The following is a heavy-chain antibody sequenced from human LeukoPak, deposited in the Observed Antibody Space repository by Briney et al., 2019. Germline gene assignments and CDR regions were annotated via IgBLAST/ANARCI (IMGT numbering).Heavy chain of an antibody. CDR3: AKDRSPVVLFDAFDV. V-gene: IGHV3-30*18. Sequence: SGGSLRLSCAASGFIFSSFGIHWVRQAPGKGLEWVAVISYDGSNKFYADSVKGRFSVSRDNSKSSLILQMNSLRVDDTAVYYCAKDRSPVVLFDAFDVWGQGTMVTVSS. J-gene: IGHJ3*01. CDR2: ISYDGSNK. CDR1: GFIFSSFG. D-gene: IGHD2-2*01.